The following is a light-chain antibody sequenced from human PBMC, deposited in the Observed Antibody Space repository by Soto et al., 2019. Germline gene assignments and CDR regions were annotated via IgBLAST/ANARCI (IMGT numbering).Light chain of an antibody. CDR3: QQYGSSPRT. J-gene: IGKJ1*01. V-gene: IGKV3-20*01. CDR1: QTVSSSY. CDR2: GAS. Sequence: IVLTQSPSTLCFSALESATLSCRASQTVSSSYLAWYQQKPGQAPRLLIYGASSRATGIPARFSGSGSGTDFTLTISRLEAEDFAVYYCQQYGSSPRTFGQGTKVDI.